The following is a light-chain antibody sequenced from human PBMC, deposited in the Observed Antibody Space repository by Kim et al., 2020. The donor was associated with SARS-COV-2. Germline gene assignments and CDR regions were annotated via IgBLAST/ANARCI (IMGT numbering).Light chain of an antibody. CDR1: SSNIRSNY. Sequence: GQRGTIACSGSSSNIRSNYVYWYQQHPGTAPTLPIYRNNQRPSGVPDRFSGSKSGTSASLAISGLRSEDEADYYCAAWDDSLSGWVFGGGTELTV. CDR3: AAWDDSLSGWV. CDR2: RNN. J-gene: IGLJ3*02. V-gene: IGLV1-47*01.